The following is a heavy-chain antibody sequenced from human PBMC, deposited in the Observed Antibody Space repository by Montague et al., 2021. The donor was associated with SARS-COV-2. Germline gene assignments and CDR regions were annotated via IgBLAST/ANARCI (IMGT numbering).Heavy chain of an antibody. V-gene: IGHV4-39*01. CDR1: GGPISSSSYY. D-gene: IGHD5-12*01. CDR3: ARHERQWLRLYPYYFDY. J-gene: IGHJ4*02. CDR2: IYYSGXT. Sequence: SETLSLTCTVSGGPISSSSYYWGWIRQPPGKGLEWIGSIYYSGXTXYXXXXKXRVTISVDASKNQFSLKLSSVTAADTAVYYCARHERQWLRLYPYYFDYWGQGTLVTVSS.